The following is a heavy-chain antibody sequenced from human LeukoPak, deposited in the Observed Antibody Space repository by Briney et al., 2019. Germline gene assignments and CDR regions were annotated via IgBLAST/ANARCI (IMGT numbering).Heavy chain of an antibody. CDR2: INPNSGGT. V-gene: IGHV1-2*02. CDR1: GYTFTGYC. CDR3: ARDRWWDRVVPAAMYHYYYMDV. D-gene: IGHD2-2*01. J-gene: IGHJ6*03. Sequence: ASVKVSCKASGYTFTGYCMHWVRQAPGQGLEWMGWINPNSGGTNYAQKFQGRVTMTRDTSISTAYMELSRLRSDDTAVYYCARDRWWDRVVPAAMYHYYYMDVWGKGTTVTVSS.